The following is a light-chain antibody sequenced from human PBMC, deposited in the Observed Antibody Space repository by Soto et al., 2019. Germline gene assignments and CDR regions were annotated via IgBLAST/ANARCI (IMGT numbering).Light chain of an antibody. CDR3: QQYGSSPT. V-gene: IGKV3-20*01. CDR1: QSVSSSY. J-gene: IGKJ4*01. CDR2: GAS. Sequence: EIVLTQSPGTLSLSPGERATLSCRASQSVSSSYLAWYQQKPGQAPRLLIYGASSRATGIPDRFSGSGSGTDFSLTISRLEPEEFAAYYCQQYGSSPTFGGGTKVEIK.